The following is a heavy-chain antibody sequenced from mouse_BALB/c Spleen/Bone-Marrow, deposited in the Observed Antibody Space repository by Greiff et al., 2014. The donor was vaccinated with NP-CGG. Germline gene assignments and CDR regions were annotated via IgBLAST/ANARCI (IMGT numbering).Heavy chain of an antibody. CDR3: ARYYYGFLDY. J-gene: IGHJ2*01. V-gene: IGHV2-9*02. CDR1: GFSLTSYG. CDR2: IWAGGST. Sequence: VMLVESGPGPVAPSQSLSITCTVSGFSLTSYGVHWVRQPPGKGLEWLGVIWAGGSTNYNSTLMSRLSISKDNSKSQVFLKMNSLKTDDTAMYYCARYYYGFLDYWGQGTTLTVSS. D-gene: IGHD1-2*01.